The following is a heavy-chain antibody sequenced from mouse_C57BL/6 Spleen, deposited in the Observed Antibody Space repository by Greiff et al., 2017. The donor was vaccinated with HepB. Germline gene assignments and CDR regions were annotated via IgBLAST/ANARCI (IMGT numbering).Heavy chain of an antibody. V-gene: IGHV5-17*01. J-gene: IGHJ4*01. CDR1: GFTFSDYG. CDR2: ISSGSSTI. CDR3: ARRRNYYDYDHAMDY. Sequence: EVQVVESGGGLVKPGGSLKLSCAASGFTFSDYGMHWVRQAPEKGLEWVAYISSGSSTIYYADTVKGRFTISRDNAKNTLFLQMTSLRSEDTAMYYCARRRNYYDYDHAMDYWGQGTSVTVSS. D-gene: IGHD2-4*01.